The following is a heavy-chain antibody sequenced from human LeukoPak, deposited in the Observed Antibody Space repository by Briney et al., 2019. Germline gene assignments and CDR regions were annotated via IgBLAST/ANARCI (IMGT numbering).Heavy chain of an antibody. Sequence: QPGRSLRLSCAASGFTFSSYGMHWVRQAPGKGLEWVAVIWYDGSNKYYADSVKGRFTISRDNSKNTLYLQMNSLRVEDTAVYYCARWGPGSGSYYPDYWGQGTLVTVSS. D-gene: IGHD3-10*01. CDR2: IWYDGSNK. V-gene: IGHV3-33*08. CDR3: ARWGPGSGSYYPDY. CDR1: GFTFSSYG. J-gene: IGHJ4*02.